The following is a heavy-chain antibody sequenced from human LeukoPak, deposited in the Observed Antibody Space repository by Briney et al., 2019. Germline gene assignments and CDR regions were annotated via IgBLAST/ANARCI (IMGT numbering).Heavy chain of an antibody. CDR2: IYYSGST. CDR1: GGSISSYY. J-gene: IGHJ4*02. V-gene: IGHV4-59*01. Sequence: PSETLSLTCTVSGGSISSYYWSWIRQPPGKGLEWIGYIYYSGSTNYNPSLKSRVTISVDTSKNQFSLKLSSVTAADTAVYFCARGGADYGYYFGSWGQGTLVTVSS. D-gene: IGHD4-17*01. CDR3: ARGGADYGYYFGS.